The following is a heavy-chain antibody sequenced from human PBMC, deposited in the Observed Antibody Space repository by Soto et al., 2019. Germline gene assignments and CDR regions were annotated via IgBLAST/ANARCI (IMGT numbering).Heavy chain of an antibody. CDR3: ARALYYYDNSGLAY. Sequence: QVRLEQSGPEVKKTGASVKVSCKASGYTFTSYGISWVRQAPGQGLEWMGWINIYSGDANYAQRFRDRVTMTRDTSTNTVYMEMRSLRSDDTAVYYCARALYYYDNSGLAYWGQGTLVTVSS. CDR1: GYTFTSYG. D-gene: IGHD3-22*01. V-gene: IGHV1-18*01. CDR2: INIYSGDA. J-gene: IGHJ4*02.